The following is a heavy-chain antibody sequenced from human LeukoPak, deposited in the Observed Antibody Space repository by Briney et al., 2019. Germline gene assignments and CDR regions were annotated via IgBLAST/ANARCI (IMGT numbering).Heavy chain of an antibody. CDR2: INHSGST. CDR1: GGSFSGYY. Sequence: SETLSLTCAVYGGSFSGYYWSWIRQPPGEGLEWLGEINHSGSTNYHPPRKSRVTISVDTSKNQFSLKLSSVTAADTAVYYCARGPPCRYYDFWSGYYRRAYYYYYMDVWGKGTTVTVSS. J-gene: IGHJ6*03. V-gene: IGHV4-34*01. D-gene: IGHD3-3*01. CDR3: ARGPPCRYYDFWSGYYRRAYYYYYMDV.